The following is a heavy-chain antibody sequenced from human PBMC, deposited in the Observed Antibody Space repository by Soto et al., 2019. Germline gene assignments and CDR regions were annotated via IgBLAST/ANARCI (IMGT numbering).Heavy chain of an antibody. CDR2: INTYNGNT. CDR3: AMVDVYVTPSPQDV. V-gene: IGHV1-18*01. D-gene: IGHD2-8*01. J-gene: IGHJ6*02. CDR1: GYTFTRYG. Sequence: QVQLVQSGAEVKNPGASVKVSCKASGYTFTRYGIGWARQAPGQGLEWMGWINTYNGNTNYAQNVQGRGTLTTETSTSTAYMELRSLRSNYTAIYYCAMVDVYVTPSPQDVWGQGTTVIVSS.